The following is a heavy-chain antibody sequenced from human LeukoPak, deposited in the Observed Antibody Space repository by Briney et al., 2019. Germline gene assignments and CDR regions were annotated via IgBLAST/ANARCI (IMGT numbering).Heavy chain of an antibody. V-gene: IGHV3-48*01. J-gene: IGHJ4*02. Sequence: GGSLRLSCAAPGFTFSSYSMNSVRQAPGEGLECVSYISSSSSTIYYADSVKGRFTISRDNAKNSLYLQMNSLRAEDTAVYYCARDGRFDYWGQGTLVTVSS. CDR2: ISSSSSTI. CDR3: ARDGRFDY. CDR1: GFTFSSYS.